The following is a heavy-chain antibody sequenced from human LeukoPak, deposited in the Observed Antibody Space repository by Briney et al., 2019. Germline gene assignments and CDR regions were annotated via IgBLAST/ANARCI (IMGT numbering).Heavy chain of an antibody. D-gene: IGHD3-22*01. Sequence: PGGSLRLSCAASGFTFSSYAMHWVRQAPGKGLEWVAVISYDGSNKYYADSVKGRFTISRDNSKNTLYLQMNSLRAEDTAVYYCARSSGPMIVVVIKWFSFFNYWGQGTLVTVSS. CDR1: GFTFSSYA. V-gene: IGHV3-30-3*01. CDR2: ISYDGSNK. CDR3: ARSSGPMIVVVIKWFSFFNY. J-gene: IGHJ4*02.